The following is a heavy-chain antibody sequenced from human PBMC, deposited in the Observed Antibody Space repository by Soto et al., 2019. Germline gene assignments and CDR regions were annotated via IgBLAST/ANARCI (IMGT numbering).Heavy chain of an antibody. CDR2: IYYSGST. Sequence: SETLSLTCTVSGGSISSGGYYWSWIRQHPGKGLEWIGYIYYSGSTYYDPSLKSRVTISVDTSKNQFSLRLSSVTAADTAVYYCARNVAAAGYLDYWGQGTLVTVSS. V-gene: IGHV4-31*03. CDR3: ARNVAAAGYLDY. J-gene: IGHJ4*02. D-gene: IGHD6-13*01. CDR1: GGSISSGGYY.